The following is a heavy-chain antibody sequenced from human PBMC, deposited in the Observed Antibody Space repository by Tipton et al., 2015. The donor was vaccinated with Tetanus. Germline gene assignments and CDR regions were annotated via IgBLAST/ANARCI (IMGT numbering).Heavy chain of an antibody. CDR3: ARRSYCSSSRCFGAFDL. Sequence: TLSLTCTVSGGSMRNNYWSWIRQAPGKGLEWIAYIFHSGSTNYSPSLKSRVAISMDTSKNQISLKLSSVTAADTAVYYCARRSYCSSSRCFGAFDLWGQGTMVTVSS. CDR2: IFHSGST. D-gene: IGHD2-2*01. V-gene: IGHV4-59*01. J-gene: IGHJ3*01. CDR1: GGSMRNNY.